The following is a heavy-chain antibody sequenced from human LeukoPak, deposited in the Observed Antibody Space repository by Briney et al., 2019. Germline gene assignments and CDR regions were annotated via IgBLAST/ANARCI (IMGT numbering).Heavy chain of an antibody. D-gene: IGHD1-26*01. CDR1: GYTFTGYY. Sequence: ASVKVSCKASGYTFTGYYMHWVRQAPGQGLEWLGWINPNSGGTNYAQKFQGRVTMTSDTSISTAYMELSRLRSDDTAVYYCAREKVGARPEYYCYYYMDVWGKGTTVAISS. CDR2: INPNSGGT. V-gene: IGHV1-2*02. CDR3: AREKVGARPEYYCYYYMDV. J-gene: IGHJ6*03.